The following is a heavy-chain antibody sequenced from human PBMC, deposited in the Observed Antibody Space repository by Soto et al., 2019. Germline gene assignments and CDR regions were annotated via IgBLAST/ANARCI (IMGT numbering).Heavy chain of an antibody. D-gene: IGHD2-2*01. CDR1: GGSISSYY. V-gene: IGHV4-59*01. CDR2: IHYSGST. Sequence: QVQLQESGPGLVKPSETLSLTCTVSGGSISSYYWSWIRQSPGKGLEWIGYIHYSGSTKSNPSLNSRVTISVDTSRNQVSLKLSSVTAADSAVYFCARARYQLLHPYYYGMDVWGQVTTVTVSS. J-gene: IGHJ6*02. CDR3: ARARYQLLHPYYYGMDV.